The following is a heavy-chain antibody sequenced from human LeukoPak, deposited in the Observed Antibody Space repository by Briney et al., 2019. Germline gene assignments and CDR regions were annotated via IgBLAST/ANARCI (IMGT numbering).Heavy chain of an antibody. V-gene: IGHV4-4*02. CDR1: GGSISSNNW. CDR2: IYHSGSP. Sequence: PSGTLSLTCAVSGGSISSNNWWGWVRQPPGKGLEWIGEIYHSGSPNYNPSLKSRVTISVDKSRNHFSLNLSSVTAADTAVYYCARARAPYQEIDYWGQGTLVTVSS. D-gene: IGHD2-2*01. CDR3: ARARAPYQEIDY. J-gene: IGHJ4*02.